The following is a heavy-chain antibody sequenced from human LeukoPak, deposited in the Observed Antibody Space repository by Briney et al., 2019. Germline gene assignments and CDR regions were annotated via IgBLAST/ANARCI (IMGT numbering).Heavy chain of an antibody. V-gene: IGHV3-11*06. CDR2: ISGSSSYT. CDR3: ARDRQFGEARANWFDP. D-gene: IGHD3-10*01. J-gene: IGHJ5*02. Sequence: KPRGSLRLSCAASGFTFSDFYMSWIRQAPGKGLEWVSYISGSSSYTNYADSVKGRFTVSRDNAKNSLYLQMNSLRADDTAVYYCARDRQFGEARANWFDPWGQGTLVTVSS. CDR1: GFTFSDFY.